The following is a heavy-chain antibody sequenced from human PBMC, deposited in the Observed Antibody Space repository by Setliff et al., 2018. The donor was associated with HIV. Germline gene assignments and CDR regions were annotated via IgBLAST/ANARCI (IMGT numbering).Heavy chain of an antibody. CDR1: GFTFSSYP. D-gene: IGHD1-26*01. V-gene: IGHV3-23*01. CDR2: ISDGGGST. Sequence: GSLRLSCAASGFTFSSYPMSWVRQSPGKGPEWVSAISDGGGSTYYADSVKGRFTISTDNSKNTLYLQMNSLRAEDTAVYYCAKPLTQWGVSPYHYAVDVWGQGTTVTVSS. J-gene: IGHJ6*02. CDR3: AKPLTQWGVSPYHYAVDV.